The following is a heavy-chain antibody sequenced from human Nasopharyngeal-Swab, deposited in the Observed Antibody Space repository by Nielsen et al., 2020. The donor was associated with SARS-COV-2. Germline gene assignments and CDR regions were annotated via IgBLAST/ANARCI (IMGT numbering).Heavy chain of an antibody. V-gene: IGHV4-59*13. Sequence: SETLSLTCTVSGGSISSYYWSWIRQPPGKGLEWIGYIYYSGSTNYNPSLKSRVTISVDTSKNQFSLKLSSVTAADTAVYYCARDSYSVGPHGWFDPWGQGTLVTVSS. CDR1: GGSISSYY. J-gene: IGHJ5*02. CDR2: IYYSGST. D-gene: IGHD1-26*01. CDR3: ARDSYSVGPHGWFDP.